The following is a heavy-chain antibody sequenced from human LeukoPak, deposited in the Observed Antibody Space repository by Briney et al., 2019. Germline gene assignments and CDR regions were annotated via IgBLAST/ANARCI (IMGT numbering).Heavy chain of an antibody. CDR1: GGSTSSYY. V-gene: IGHV4-59*01. D-gene: IGHD3-22*01. Sequence: SETLSLTCTVSGGSTSSYYWGWIRQPPGKGLECIGYIYYSGSTNYNPSLKSRVTISVDTSKNQFSLKLSSVTAADTAVYYCARLFNYYHSGGYPLTLDYFDYWGQGTLITVSS. J-gene: IGHJ4*02. CDR2: IYYSGST. CDR3: ARLFNYYHSGGYPLTLDYFDY.